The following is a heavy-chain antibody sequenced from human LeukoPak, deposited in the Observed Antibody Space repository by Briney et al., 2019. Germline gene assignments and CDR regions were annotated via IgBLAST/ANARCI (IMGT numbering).Heavy chain of an antibody. D-gene: IGHD5-18*01. CDR3: ARGRLPPLIQLWLSGGYYFDY. CDR2: INHSGST. CDR1: GGSFSGYY. V-gene: IGHV4-34*01. J-gene: IGHJ4*02. Sequence: SETLSLTCAVYGGSFSGYYWSWIRQPPGKGLEWIGEINHSGSTNYNPSLKSRVTISVDTSKNQFSLKLSSVTAADTAVYYCARGRLPPLIQLWLSGGYYFDYWGQGTLVTVSS.